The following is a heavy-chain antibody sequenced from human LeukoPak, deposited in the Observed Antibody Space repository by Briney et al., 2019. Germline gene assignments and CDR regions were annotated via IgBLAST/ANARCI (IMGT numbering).Heavy chain of an antibody. Sequence: PSETLSLTCAVYGGSFGGYYWSWIRQPPEKGLEWIGEINHSGSTNYNPSLKSRVTISVDTSKNQFSLKLSSVTAADTAVYYCARESTLGAFYIWGQGTMVTVSS. V-gene: IGHV4-34*01. D-gene: IGHD5/OR15-5a*01. J-gene: IGHJ3*02. CDR1: GGSFGGYY. CDR2: INHSGST. CDR3: ARESTLGAFYI.